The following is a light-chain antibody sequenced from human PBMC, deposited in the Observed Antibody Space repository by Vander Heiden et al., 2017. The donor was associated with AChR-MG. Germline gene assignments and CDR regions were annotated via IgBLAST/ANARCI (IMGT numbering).Light chain of an antibody. J-gene: IGLJ2*01. CDR3: QAWDGPTVV. CDR2: QNT. V-gene: IGLV3-1*01. Sequence: SFDLTQPPSVSVSPGQTATIACSADQLGNKYVCWYQQKPGQSPVQVIYQNTNRPSGIPERFSGSKSGKTATLTISGTQAIDEADYYCQAWDGPTVVFGGGNKLTVL. CDR1: QLGNKY.